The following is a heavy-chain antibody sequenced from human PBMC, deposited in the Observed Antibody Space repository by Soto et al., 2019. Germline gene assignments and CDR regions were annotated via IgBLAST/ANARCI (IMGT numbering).Heavy chain of an antibody. CDR2: ITSSGSST. V-gene: IGHV3-23*01. J-gene: IGHJ4*02. CDR3: AKGVEGYVVSSFDS. D-gene: IGHD5-12*01. CDR1: GFIFSDYA. Sequence: EVQLLESGGGGVQPGGSLRLSCAASGFIFSDYAMTWVRQTPGKGLEWGSAITSSGSSTYFADSLKGRITISRDNSKNTLSLQMDSRRVEDTAIYYCAKGVEGYVVSSFDSWGQGALVTVSS.